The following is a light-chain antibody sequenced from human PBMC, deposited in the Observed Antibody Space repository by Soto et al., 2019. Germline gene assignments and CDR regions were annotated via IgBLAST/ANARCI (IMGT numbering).Light chain of an antibody. CDR2: VAS. CDR1: QSVSSN. J-gene: IGKJ1*01. CDR3: QQYNNWPRT. Sequence: EIVSTQSPATLSVSPGERATLSCGASQSVSSNLAWFQQKPGQAPRLLIYVASTRATGIPARFSGSGSGTEFTLTINSLQSEDFAVYYCQQYNNWPRTFGQGTKVDIK. V-gene: IGKV3-15*01.